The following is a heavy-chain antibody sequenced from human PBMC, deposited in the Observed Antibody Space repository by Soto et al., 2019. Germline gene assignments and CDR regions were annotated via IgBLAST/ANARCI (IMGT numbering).Heavy chain of an antibody. D-gene: IGHD2-2*01. CDR1: GGSFSGYY. CDR2: INHSGST. Sequence: SETLSLTCAGYGGSFSGYYWSWIRQPPGKGLEWIGEINHSGSTNYNPSLKSRVTISVDTSKNQFSLKLSSVTAADTAVYYCARGPGGFCSSTSCSLYYYMDVWGKGTTVAVSS. CDR3: ARGPGGFCSSTSCSLYYYMDV. J-gene: IGHJ6*03. V-gene: IGHV4-34*01.